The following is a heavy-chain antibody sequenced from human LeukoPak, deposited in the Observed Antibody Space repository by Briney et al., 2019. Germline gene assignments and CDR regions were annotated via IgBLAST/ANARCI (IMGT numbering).Heavy chain of an antibody. V-gene: IGHV4-59*08. Sequence: SETLSLTCAVYGGSFSGYYWSWIRQPPGKGLEWIGYIYYSGSTNYNPSLKSRVTISVDTSKNQFSLKLSSVTAADTAVYYCARHLDIWGQGTMVTVSS. CDR2: IYYSGST. CDR3: ARHLDI. CDR1: GGSFSGYY. J-gene: IGHJ3*02.